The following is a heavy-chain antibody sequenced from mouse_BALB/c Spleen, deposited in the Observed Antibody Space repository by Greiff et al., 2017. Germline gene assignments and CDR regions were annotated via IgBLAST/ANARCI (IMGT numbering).Heavy chain of an antibody. V-gene: IGHV1-63*02. Sequence: VQLQESGAELVRPGTSVKISCKASGYTFTNYWLGWVKQRPGHGLEWIGDIYPGGGYTNYNEKFKGKATLTADTSSSTAYMQLGSLTSEDSAVYFCARRSDPFDYWGQGTTLTVSS. J-gene: IGHJ2*01. CDR2: IYPGGGYT. CDR1: GYTFTNYW. CDR3: ARRSDPFDY.